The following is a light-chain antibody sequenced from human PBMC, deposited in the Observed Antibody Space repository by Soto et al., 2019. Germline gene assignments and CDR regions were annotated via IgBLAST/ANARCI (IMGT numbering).Light chain of an antibody. CDR3: SSYAGSNNLYV. V-gene: IGLV2-8*01. J-gene: IGLJ1*01. Sequence: QSVLTQPPSASGSPGQSVTISCTGTSSDIGVYNYVSWYQQHPGKAPKLMLYEVSKRPSGVPDRFSGSKSGNTASLTVSGLQAEDEDEYYCSSYAGSNNLYVFGTGTKLTVL. CDR1: SSDIGVYNY. CDR2: EVS.